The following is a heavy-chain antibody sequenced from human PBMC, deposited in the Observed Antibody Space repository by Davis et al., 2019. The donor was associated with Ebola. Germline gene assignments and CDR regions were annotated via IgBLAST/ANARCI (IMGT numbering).Heavy chain of an antibody. CDR3: ASGEGSGIYGMDV. CDR2: ISGSGGGT. D-gene: IGHD3-10*01. CDR1: GFTFSSYA. J-gene: IGHJ6*02. V-gene: IGHV3-23*01. Sequence: GGSLRLSCAASGFTFSSYAMSWVRQAPGKGLEWVSAISGSGGGTYYADSVKGRFTISRDNSKNTLYLQMNSLRAEDTAVYYCASGEGSGIYGMDVWGQGTTVTVSS.